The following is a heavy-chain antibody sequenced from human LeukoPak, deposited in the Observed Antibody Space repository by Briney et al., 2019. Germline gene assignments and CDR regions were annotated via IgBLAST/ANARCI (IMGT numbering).Heavy chain of an antibody. J-gene: IGHJ5*02. CDR2: IYTSGTT. V-gene: IGHV4-61*02. CDR3: VRGKRGYDILTGYSQYNYFDP. CDR1: GGSISSDTFS. Sequence: PSQTLSLTCAVSGGSISSDTFSWNWIRQPGGRGLEWIGRIYTSGTTNYTPSLKSRVTISLATSKNQFSLKLNSVTAADTAVYYCVRGKRGYDILTGYSQYNYFDPWGQGTLVTVSS. D-gene: IGHD3-9*01.